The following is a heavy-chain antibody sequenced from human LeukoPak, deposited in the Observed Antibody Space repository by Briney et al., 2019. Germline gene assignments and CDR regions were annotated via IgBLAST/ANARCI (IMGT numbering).Heavy chain of an antibody. V-gene: IGHV1-18*01. J-gene: IGHJ4*02. Sequence: ASVKVSCKASGYTVTNYGISWGRQAPGQGLEGMGGITPYNGHTNYAQKIQGRVTMTTDTSTNTAYMDLRSLRSDDTAVYYCARVWGYCGNTNCYQSFDYWGQGTLVTVTS. D-gene: IGHD2-2*01. CDR1: GYTVTNYG. CDR3: ARVWGYCGNTNCYQSFDY. CDR2: ITPYNGHT.